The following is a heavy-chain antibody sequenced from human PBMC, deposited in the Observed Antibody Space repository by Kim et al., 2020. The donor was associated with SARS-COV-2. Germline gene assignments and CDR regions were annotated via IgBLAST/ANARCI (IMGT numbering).Heavy chain of an antibody. CDR1: GYTFTSYD. CDR3: ARAPGYSSSWPYYYGMDV. CDR2: MNPNSGNT. D-gene: IGHD6-13*01. J-gene: IGHJ6*02. V-gene: IGHV1-8*01. Sequence: ASVKVSCKASGYTFTSYDINWVRQATGQGLEWMGWMNPNSGNTGYAQKFQGRVTMTRNTSISTAYMELSSLRSEDTAVYYCARAPGYSSSWPYYYGMDVWGQGTTVTVSS.